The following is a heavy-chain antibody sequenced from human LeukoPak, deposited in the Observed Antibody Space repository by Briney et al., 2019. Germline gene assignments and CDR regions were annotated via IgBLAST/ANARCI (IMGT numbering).Heavy chain of an antibody. Sequence: TGGSLRLSCAASGFTFSSYSMNWVRQAPGKGLEWVSSISSSSSYIYYADSVKGRFTISRDNAKNSLYLQMNSLRAEDTAVYYCARDRRAPYYDFRSGYIDHYYMDVWGRGTTVTVSS. D-gene: IGHD3-3*01. CDR3: ARDRRAPYYDFRSGYIDHYYMDV. CDR1: GFTFSSYS. CDR2: ISSSSSYI. V-gene: IGHV3-21*01. J-gene: IGHJ6*03.